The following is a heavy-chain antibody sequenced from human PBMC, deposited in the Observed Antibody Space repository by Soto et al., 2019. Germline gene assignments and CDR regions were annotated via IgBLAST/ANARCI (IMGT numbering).Heavy chain of an antibody. J-gene: IGHJ4*02. D-gene: IGHD2-2*01. Sequence: QVQLVESGGGVVQPGRSLRLSCAASGFTFSSYGMHWVRQAPGKGLEWVAVISYDGSNKYYADSVKGRFTISRDNSKNTLYLQMNSLRAEDTAVYYCAKGLEIVVVPAAEDYWGQGTLVTVSS. CDR3: AKGLEIVVVPAAEDY. V-gene: IGHV3-30*18. CDR1: GFTFSSYG. CDR2: ISYDGSNK.